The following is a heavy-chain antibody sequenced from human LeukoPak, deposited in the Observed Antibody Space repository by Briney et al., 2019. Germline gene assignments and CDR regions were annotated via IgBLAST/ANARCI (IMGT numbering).Heavy chain of an antibody. D-gene: IGHD3-22*01. Sequence: SETLSLTCAVYGGSFSGYYWSWIRQPPGKGLEWIGEINHGGSTNYNPSLKSRVTISVDTSKNQFSLELSSVTAADTAVYYCARGRQDVTMIVVVMTAVSYYLDVWGKGTTVTVS. CDR2: INHGGST. V-gene: IGHV4-34*01. CDR1: GGSFSGYY. J-gene: IGHJ6*03. CDR3: ARGRQDVTMIVVVMTAVSYYLDV.